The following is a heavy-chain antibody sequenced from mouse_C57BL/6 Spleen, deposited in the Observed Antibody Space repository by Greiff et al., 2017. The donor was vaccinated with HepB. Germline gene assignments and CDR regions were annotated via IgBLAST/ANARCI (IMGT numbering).Heavy chain of an antibody. J-gene: IGHJ1*03. V-gene: IGHV3-6*01. Sequence: ESGPGLVKPSQSLSLTCSVTGYSITSGYYWNWIRQFPGNKLEWMGYISYDGSNNYNPSLKNRISITRDTSKNQFFLKLNSVTTEDTATYYCARRFYYGSSPRYFDVWGTGTTVTISS. D-gene: IGHD1-1*01. CDR3: ARRFYYGSSPRYFDV. CDR2: ISYDGSN. CDR1: GYSITSGYY.